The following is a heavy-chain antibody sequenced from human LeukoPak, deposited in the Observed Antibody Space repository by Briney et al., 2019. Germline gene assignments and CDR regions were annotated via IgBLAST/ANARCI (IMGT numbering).Heavy chain of an antibody. CDR3: ARARYFDWLLSNNPIDY. CDR1: GYTFTGYY. Sequence: ASVKVSCKASGYTFTGYYLHWVRQAPGQGLKWMAWINPNTGDTNYAQKFQGRVTITADKSTSTAYMELSSLRSEDTAVYYCARARYFDWLLSNNPIDYWGQGTLVTVSS. CDR2: INPNTGDT. D-gene: IGHD3-9*01. J-gene: IGHJ4*02. V-gene: IGHV1-2*02.